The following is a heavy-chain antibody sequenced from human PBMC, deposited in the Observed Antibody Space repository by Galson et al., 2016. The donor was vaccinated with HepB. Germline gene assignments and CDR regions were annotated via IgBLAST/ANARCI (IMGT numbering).Heavy chain of an antibody. J-gene: IGHJ4*02. CDR3: TRDGGVIVVVPAAMSPGV. D-gene: IGHD2-2*01. V-gene: IGHV3-49*03. Sequence: SLRLSCAASGFTFGDYAMSWFRQAPGKGLEWVGFIRSKAYGGTTEYAASVKGRFTISRDDSKSIAYLQMNSLKTEDTAVYYCTRDGGVIVVVPAAMSPGVWGQGTLVIVSS. CDR1: GFTFGDYA. CDR2: IRSKAYGGTT.